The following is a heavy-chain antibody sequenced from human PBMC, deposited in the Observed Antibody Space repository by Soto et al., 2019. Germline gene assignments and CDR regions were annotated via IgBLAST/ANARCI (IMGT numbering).Heavy chain of an antibody. V-gene: IGHV1-18*01. Sequence: ASVKVSCKASGYTFTSYGISWVRQAPGQGLEWMGWISAYNGNTNCAQKLQGRVTMTTDTSTSTAYMELRSLRSDDTAVYYCARDVKELSVAGVFDYWGQGTLVTVSS. CDR1: GYTFTSYG. CDR3: ARDVKELSVAGVFDY. D-gene: IGHD6-19*01. J-gene: IGHJ4*02. CDR2: ISAYNGNT.